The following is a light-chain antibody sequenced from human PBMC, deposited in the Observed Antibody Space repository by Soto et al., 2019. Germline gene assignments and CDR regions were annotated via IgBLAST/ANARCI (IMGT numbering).Light chain of an antibody. Sequence: DIVLTQSPDTLSLSPGNRATLSCRASQSLTNIYIAWYQVKPGQAPRLLIDDTSSSATGIPDRFSGSGSGTDFTLTISRLEPEAFAVYYCQQYGSSPRTFGQGTRLEI. CDR2: DTS. V-gene: IGKV3-20*01. J-gene: IGKJ5*01. CDR1: QSLTNIY. CDR3: QQYGSSPRT.